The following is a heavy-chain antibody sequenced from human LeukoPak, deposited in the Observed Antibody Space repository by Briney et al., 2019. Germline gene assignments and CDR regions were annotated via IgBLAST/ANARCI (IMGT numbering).Heavy chain of an antibody. CDR3: ASGTECGGDCYSL. Sequence: SPTLSLTCAGSGGSISRGGYSWRWIRQPPGKGLEWGGYIYHSGSTYYNPSLKSRVTISVDRSKNQFPLKLSSVTAADTAVYYCASGTECGGDCYSLWGQGTLVTVSS. D-gene: IGHD2-21*02. J-gene: IGHJ4*02. V-gene: IGHV4-30-2*01. CDR2: IYHSGST. CDR1: GGSISRGGYS.